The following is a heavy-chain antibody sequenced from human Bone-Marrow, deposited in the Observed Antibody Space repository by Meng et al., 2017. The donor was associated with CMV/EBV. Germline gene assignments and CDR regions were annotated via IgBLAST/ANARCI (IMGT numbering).Heavy chain of an antibody. CDR2: INPNSGGT. Sequence: ASVKVSCKASGYTFTGYYMHWVRQAPGQGLEWMGWINPNSGGTNYAQKFQGRVTMTRDTSISTAYMELSRLRSDDTAVYYYASLPEVCGVGSCYDYYYYGMDVWGQGTTVTVSS. V-gene: IGHV1-2*02. CDR1: GYTFTGYY. J-gene: IGHJ6*01. D-gene: IGHD2-2*01. CDR3: ASLPEVCGVGSCYDYYYYGMDV.